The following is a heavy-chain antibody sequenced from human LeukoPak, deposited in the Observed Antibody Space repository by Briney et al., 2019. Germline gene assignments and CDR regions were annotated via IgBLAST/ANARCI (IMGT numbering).Heavy chain of an antibody. V-gene: IGHV3-23*01. J-gene: IGHJ4*02. CDR2: IRDNGAIT. D-gene: IGHD2-2*01. CDR3: AKGGSSVSYRSYFDY. Sequence: GGSLRLSCAASGFTFSSYAMSWVRQAPGEGLEWVSGIRDNGAITYDADSVKGRFTISRDNSKNTLHLQMNSLRAEDTAMYYCAKGGSSVSYRSYFDYWGQGILVTVSS. CDR1: GFTFSSYA.